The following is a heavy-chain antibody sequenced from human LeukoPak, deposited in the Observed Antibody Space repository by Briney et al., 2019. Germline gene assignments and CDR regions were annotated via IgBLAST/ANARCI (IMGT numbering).Heavy chain of an antibody. Sequence: AETLSLTCTVSGDSISSYYWSWIRQPPGKGLEWIGYIYYIGGTDYNPSLKSRVTISVDTSKNQFSLKLRSVTAADTAVYYCARHVTISGPYDASDIWGQGTMVTVSS. CDR2: IYYIGGT. D-gene: IGHD5-24*01. CDR3: ARHVTISGPYDASDI. CDR1: GDSISSYY. V-gene: IGHV4-59*08. J-gene: IGHJ3*02.